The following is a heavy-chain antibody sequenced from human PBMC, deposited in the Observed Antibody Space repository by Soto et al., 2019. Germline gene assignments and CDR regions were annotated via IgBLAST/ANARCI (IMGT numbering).Heavy chain of an antibody. D-gene: IGHD2-8*01. Sequence: SVKVSCKASGFTFTSSASQWVRQARGQRLEWIGWIAVGSGYTNYAQRFQDRVTLTRDMSTATTYMELSRLTSEDTAIYYCAADATAWQQMVPSDYWGHGTLVTDSS. CDR3: AADATAWQQMVPSDY. CDR1: GFTFTSSA. V-gene: IGHV1-58*01. CDR2: IAVGSGYT. J-gene: IGHJ4*01.